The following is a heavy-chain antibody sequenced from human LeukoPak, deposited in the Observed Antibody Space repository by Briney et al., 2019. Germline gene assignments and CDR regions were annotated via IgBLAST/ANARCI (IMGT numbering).Heavy chain of an antibody. Sequence: GGSLRLSCAASGFTFSSYAMSWVRQAPGKGLEWVSAISSSSSYIYYADSVKGRFTISRDNAKNSLYLQMNSLRAEDTAVYYCASEYSSSDYMDVWGKGTTVTVSS. CDR2: ISSSSSYI. V-gene: IGHV3-21*01. CDR1: GFTFSSYA. D-gene: IGHD6-6*01. CDR3: ASEYSSSDYMDV. J-gene: IGHJ6*03.